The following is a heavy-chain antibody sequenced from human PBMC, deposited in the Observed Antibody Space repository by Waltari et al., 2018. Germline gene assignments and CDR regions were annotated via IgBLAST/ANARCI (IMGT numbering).Heavy chain of an antibody. D-gene: IGHD1-26*01. V-gene: IGHV3-23*01. Sequence: EVQLLESGGGLVQPGGSLRLSCAASGFTFSSYAMSWVRQAPGKGLGWVSAIRGSGGSTYYADSVKGRFTISRDKSKNTLYLQMNSLRAEDTAVYYCAKRAAEWELQLGLDYWGQGTLVTVSS. J-gene: IGHJ4*02. CDR2: IRGSGGST. CDR1: GFTFSSYA. CDR3: AKRAAEWELQLGLDY.